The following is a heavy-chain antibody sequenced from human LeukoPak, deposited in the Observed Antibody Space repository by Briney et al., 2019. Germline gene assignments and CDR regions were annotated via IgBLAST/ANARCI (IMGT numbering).Heavy chain of an antibody. V-gene: IGHV3-33*01. CDR2: IWYDGSNK. CDR1: GFTFSNYG. J-gene: IGHJ1*01. CDR3: ATTASRGPQSAEYFQY. Sequence: GGSLRLSCAAPGFTFSNYGMHWVRQAPGKGLEWVAVIWYDGSNKYCSDSVKGRFTISRDNSKNTLYLQMNSLRAEDTAVYYCATTASRGPQSAEYFQYWGQGTLVTVSS.